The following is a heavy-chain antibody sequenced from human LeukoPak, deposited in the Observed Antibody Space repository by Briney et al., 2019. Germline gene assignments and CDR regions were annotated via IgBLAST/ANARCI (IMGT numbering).Heavy chain of an antibody. V-gene: IGHV3-21*01. Sequence: GGSLRLSCAASGFTFSSYSMNWVRQAPGKGLEWVSSISSSSSYIYYADSVKGRFTISRDNAKNSLYLQMNSLRAEDTAVYYCARDVGAAADPAEYFQHWGQGTLVTVSS. CDR1: GFTFSSYS. J-gene: IGHJ1*01. CDR2: ISSSSSYI. CDR3: ARDVGAAADPAEYFQH. D-gene: IGHD6-13*01.